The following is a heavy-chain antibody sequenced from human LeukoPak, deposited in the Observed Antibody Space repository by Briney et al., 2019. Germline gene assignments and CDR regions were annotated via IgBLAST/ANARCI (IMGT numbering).Heavy chain of an antibody. V-gene: IGHV4-39*01. J-gene: IGHJ4*02. CDR1: GGSISSSSYY. D-gene: IGHD1-26*01. CDR2: IYYSGST. Sequence: SETLSLTCTVSGGSISSSSYYWGWIRQPPGKGLEWIGSIYYSGSTYYNPSLKGRVTISVDTSKNQFSLKLSSVTAADTAVYYCARYFPMYSGSYYPFDYWGQGTLVTVSS. CDR3: ARYFPMYSGSYYPFDY.